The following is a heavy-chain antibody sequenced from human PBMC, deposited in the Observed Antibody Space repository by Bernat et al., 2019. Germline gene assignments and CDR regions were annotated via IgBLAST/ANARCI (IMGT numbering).Heavy chain of an antibody. Sequence: QVQLVESGGGVVQPGRSLRLSCAASGFTFSSYAMHWVRQAPGKGLEWVAVISYDGSNKYYEDSVKGRFTISRDNSKNTLYLQMNSLRAEDTAVYYCARDYPQYSSCFSTSWFDPWGQGTLVTVSS. J-gene: IGHJ5*02. CDR3: ARDYPQYSSCFSTSWFDP. CDR1: GFTFSSYA. V-gene: IGHV3-30*01. D-gene: IGHD6-6*01. CDR2: ISYDGSNK.